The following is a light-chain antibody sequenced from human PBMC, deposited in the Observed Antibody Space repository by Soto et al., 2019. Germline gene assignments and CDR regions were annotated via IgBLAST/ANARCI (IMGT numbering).Light chain of an antibody. J-gene: IGLJ2*01. CDR3: AEWDVSLRAVV. CDR1: GSNLGTHA. V-gene: IGLV1-44*01. CDR2: RNH. Sequence: QSVLTQSPSESATPGQRVTISCSGRGSNLGTHAVNWYQQVPGTAPTLLTFRNHQRPSGVPDRFSGFKSGTSASLAISGPQSEDEADYYCAEWDVSLRAVVFGGGTKLTVL.